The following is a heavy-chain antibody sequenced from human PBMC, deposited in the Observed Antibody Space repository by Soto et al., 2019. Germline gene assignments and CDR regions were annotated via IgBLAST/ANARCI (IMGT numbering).Heavy chain of an antibody. CDR1: GGAFSTDA. CDR3: ARASGYVSGWYHDY. D-gene: IGHD6-19*01. CDR2: LIPIRSTA. Sequence: ASGKVSCKASGGAFSTDAISWVRQAPGQGLEWMGGLIPIRSTAHYAQKFQGRVTITADESTNTAYMDLSSLRSDDTAVYYCARASGYVSGWYHDYWGQGTRVTVSS. J-gene: IGHJ4*02. V-gene: IGHV1-69*13.